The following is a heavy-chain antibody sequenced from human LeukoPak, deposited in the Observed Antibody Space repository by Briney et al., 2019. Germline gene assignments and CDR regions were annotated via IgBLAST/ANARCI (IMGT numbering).Heavy chain of an antibody. CDR1: GYTLTELS. Sequence: ASVKVSCKVSGYTLTELSMHWVRQAPGKGLEWMGGFDPEDGETIYAQKFQGRVTMTEDTSTDTAYMELSSLRSEDTAVYYCATAPTHSSSWNIFRLPRQFDYWGQGTLVTVSS. D-gene: IGHD6-13*01. J-gene: IGHJ4*02. CDR3: ATAPTHSSSWNIFRLPRQFDY. V-gene: IGHV1-24*01. CDR2: FDPEDGET.